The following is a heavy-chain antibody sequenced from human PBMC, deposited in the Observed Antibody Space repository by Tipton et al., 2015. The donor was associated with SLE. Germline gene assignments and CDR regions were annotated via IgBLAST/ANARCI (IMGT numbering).Heavy chain of an antibody. CDR1: GFSFDEYA. Sequence: SLRLSCAASGFSFDEYAMHWVRQAPGKGLEWVSGISWNSGSIVYADSVRGRFTISRDNAKKSLHLQMNSLRGDDTAMYFCAKDGRRYCAYWQYFDYWGQGILVTVSS. CDR2: ISWNSGSI. CDR3: AKDGRRYCAYWQYFDY. J-gene: IGHJ4*02. V-gene: IGHV3-9*01. D-gene: IGHD1-26*01.